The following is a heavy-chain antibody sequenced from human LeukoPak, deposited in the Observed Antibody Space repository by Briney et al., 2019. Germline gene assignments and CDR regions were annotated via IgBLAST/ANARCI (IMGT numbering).Heavy chain of an antibody. CDR2: INPNTGDT. CDR3: ARSWGHVYGGNLDY. D-gene: IGHD4-23*01. J-gene: IGHJ4*02. Sequence: ASVKVSCKASGYTFTDYYVHWVRQAPGQGPEWVGWINPNTGDTKYAQKFQGRVTMTRDTSISTAYMGLARLRSDDTAVYYCARSWGHVYGGNLDYWGQGTLVTVSS. V-gene: IGHV1-2*02. CDR1: GYTFTDYY.